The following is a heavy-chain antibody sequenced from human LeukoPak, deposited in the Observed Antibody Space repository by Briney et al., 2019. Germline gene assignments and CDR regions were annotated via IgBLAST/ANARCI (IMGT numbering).Heavy chain of an antibody. CDR2: ISSSGSTI. J-gene: IGHJ4*02. CDR1: GFTFSSYW. CDR3: AKDGAWLRFDD. D-gene: IGHD5-12*01. V-gene: IGHV3-48*01. Sequence: GGSLRLSCAASGFTFSSYWMHWVRQAPGKGLEWVSYISSSGSTIYYADSVKGRFTISRDDSKNTLYLQMNNLRAEDTAVYYCAKDGAWLRFDDWGQGILVTVSS.